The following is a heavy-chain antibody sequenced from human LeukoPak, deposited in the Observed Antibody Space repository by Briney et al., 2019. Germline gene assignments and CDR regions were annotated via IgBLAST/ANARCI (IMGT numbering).Heavy chain of an antibody. CDR3: ARGLGGSYPRVDY. V-gene: IGHV1-8*02. J-gene: IGHJ4*02. CDR1: GGTFSSYA. CDR2: MNPNSGNT. D-gene: IGHD1-26*01. Sequence: ASVKVSCKASGGTFSSYAISWVRQAPGQGLEWMGWMNPNSGNTGYAQKFQGRVTMTRNTSISTAYMELSSLRSEDTAVYYCARGLGGSYPRVDYWGQGTLVTVSS.